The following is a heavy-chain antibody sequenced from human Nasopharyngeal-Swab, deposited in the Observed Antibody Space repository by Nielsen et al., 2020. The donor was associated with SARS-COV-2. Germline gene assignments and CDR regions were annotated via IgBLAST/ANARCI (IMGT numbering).Heavy chain of an antibody. CDR3: AKHSPHSPPGDRVFDY. D-gene: IGHD7-27*01. V-gene: IGHV3-23*01. CDR1: GFTFSSYA. Sequence: GESLKISCAASGFTFSSYAMSWVRQAPGKGPEWVSGITASGGKTYYADSVKGRFTLSRDSSKSTLYLQMNSLTADDTAVYYCAKHSPHSPPGDRVFDYWGQGTLVTVSS. CDR2: ITASGGKT. J-gene: IGHJ4*02.